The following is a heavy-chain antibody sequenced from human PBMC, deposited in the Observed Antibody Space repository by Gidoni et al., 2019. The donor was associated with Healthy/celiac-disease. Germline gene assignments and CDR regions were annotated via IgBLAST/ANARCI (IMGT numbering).Heavy chain of an antibody. CDR2: IIPIFGTA. D-gene: IGHD3-3*01. J-gene: IGHJ6*02. V-gene: IGHV1-69*06. CDR3: AGTLRFLEWSSWYGMDV. Sequence: QVQLVQSGAEVKKPGSSVKVSCKASGGTFRSYAISWVRQAPGQGLEWMGGIIPIFGTANYAQKFQGRVTITADKSTSTAYMELSSLRSEDTAVYYCAGTLRFLEWSSWYGMDVWGQGTTVTVSS. CDR1: GGTFRSYA.